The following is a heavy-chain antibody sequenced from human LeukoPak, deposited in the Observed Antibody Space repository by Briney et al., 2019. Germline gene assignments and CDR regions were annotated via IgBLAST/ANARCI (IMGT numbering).Heavy chain of an antibody. CDR2: INHSGST. Sequence: SETLSLTCAVYGGSFSGYYWSWIRQPPGKGLEWIGEINHSGSTNYNPSLKSRVTISVDTSKNQFSLKLSSVTAADTAVYYCARHKVLLWFGELLENGPSDAFDIWGQGTMVTVSS. D-gene: IGHD3-10*01. CDR3: ARHKVLLWFGELLENGPSDAFDI. V-gene: IGHV4-34*01. CDR1: GGSFSGYY. J-gene: IGHJ3*02.